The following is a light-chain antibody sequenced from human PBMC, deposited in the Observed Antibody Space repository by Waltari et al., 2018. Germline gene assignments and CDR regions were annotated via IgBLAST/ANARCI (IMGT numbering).Light chain of an antibody. V-gene: IGKV3-15*01. CDR3: QQYHNWWT. CDR2: GSS. J-gene: IGKJ1*01. CDR1: QSVSSN. Sequence: ELVMTQSPATLSVSPGERAPLSCRASQSVSSNLPWYQQQPGQAPRLLIYGSSTRATGFPARFSGSGSGTEFTLTISSLQSEDFAVYYCQQYHNWWTFGQGTKVEIK.